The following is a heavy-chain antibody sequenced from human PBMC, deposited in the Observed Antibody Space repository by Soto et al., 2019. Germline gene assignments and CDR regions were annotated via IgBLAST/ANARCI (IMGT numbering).Heavy chain of an antibody. CDR3: ARGESTGYYYYGMDV. CDR2: INHSGST. D-gene: IGHD3-9*01. J-gene: IGHJ6*02. V-gene: IGHV4-34*01. CDR1: GGSFTGYH. Sequence: QSLTCAVYGGSFTGYHWRWIRQPPGKGLEWIGEINHSGSTNYKSSLKSRVTISVDTSKNQFSLKLSSVTAADTAVYYCARGESTGYYYYGMDVWGQGTTVTVSS.